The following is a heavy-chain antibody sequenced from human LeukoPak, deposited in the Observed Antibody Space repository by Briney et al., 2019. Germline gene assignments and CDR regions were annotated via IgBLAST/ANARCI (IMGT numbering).Heavy chain of an antibody. V-gene: IGHV3-53*01. CDR3: IVFGDSNH. J-gene: IGHJ5*02. CDR1: GLTGSHNY. Sequence: GGSLRLSCAASGLTGSHNYVSWVRQAPGKGLEWVSAIHTSGDTCYADSVKGRFTISRDTSRNTLYLQINSLRVEDTAVYYCIVFGDSNHWGQGTLVTVSS. D-gene: IGHD4-17*01. CDR2: IHTSGDT.